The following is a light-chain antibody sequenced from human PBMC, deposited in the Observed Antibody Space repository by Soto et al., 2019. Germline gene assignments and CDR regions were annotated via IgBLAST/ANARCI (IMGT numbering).Light chain of an antibody. J-gene: IGLJ1*01. Sequence: QSALTQPASVSGSPGQSITISCTGSSSDVGGNKYVSWYQQYPGKAPKLMICDVSNRPSGFSNRFSGSKSGNTASLTISGLQAEYEADYYCSAFTGTTYVFGTGTKVTVL. V-gene: IGLV2-14*01. CDR1: SSDVGGNKY. CDR2: DVS. CDR3: SAFTGTTYV.